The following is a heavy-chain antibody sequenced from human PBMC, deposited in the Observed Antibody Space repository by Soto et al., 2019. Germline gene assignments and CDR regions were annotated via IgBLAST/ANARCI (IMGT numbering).Heavy chain of an antibody. D-gene: IGHD6-6*01. J-gene: IGHJ6*02. Sequence: ASVKVSCKASGYTFTGYYMHWVRQAPGQGLEWMGWINPNSGGTNYAQKFQGRVTMTRDTSISTAYMELSRLRSDDTAVYYCARLASDGSSQYYYYGMDVWGQGTTVTVSS. CDR3: ARLASDGSSQYYYYGMDV. CDR2: INPNSGGT. CDR1: GYTFTGYY. V-gene: IGHV1-2*02.